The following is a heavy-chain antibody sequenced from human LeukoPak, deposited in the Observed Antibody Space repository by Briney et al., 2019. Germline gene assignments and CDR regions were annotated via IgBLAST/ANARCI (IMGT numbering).Heavy chain of an antibody. D-gene: IGHD3-22*01. J-gene: IGHJ5*02. CDR2: ISYSGSA. CDR3: AREGLYNWFDP. CDR1: GGSLSNYY. Sequence: SETLSLTCTVSGGSLSNYYWTWIRQPPGKGLEWIGYISYSGSANYNPSLKSRLTISVGSSKNRFFLNLRSVTAADTAVYYCAREGLYNWFDPWGQGTLVTVSS. V-gene: IGHV4-59*01.